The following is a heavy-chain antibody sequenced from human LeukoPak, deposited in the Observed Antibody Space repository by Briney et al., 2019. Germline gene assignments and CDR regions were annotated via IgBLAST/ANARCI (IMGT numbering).Heavy chain of an antibody. J-gene: IGHJ4*02. CDR1: GGPISSSRYY. Sequence: SETLSLTCTVSGGPISSSRYYWGWIRPPPGRGLEWIGSINYSGSTYYNPSLKSRVTISVDTSKNQFSLKLSSVTAADTAVYYCARLSPYLVSGSSAFPDDFWGQGTLVTVSS. CDR3: ARLSPYLVSGSSAFPDDF. D-gene: IGHD3-10*01. V-gene: IGHV4-39*01. CDR2: INYSGST.